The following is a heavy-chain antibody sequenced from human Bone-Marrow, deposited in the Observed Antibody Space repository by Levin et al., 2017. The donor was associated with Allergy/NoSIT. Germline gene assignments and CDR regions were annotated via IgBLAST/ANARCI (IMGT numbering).Heavy chain of an antibody. CDR2: IYSGGST. D-gene: IGHD3-10*01. CDR3: ARVDYYGSGSYYTEYYYYGMDV. Sequence: PGGSLRLSCAASGFTVSSNYMSWVRQAPGKGLEWVSVIYSGGSTYYADSVKGRFTISRDNSKNTLYLQMNSLRAEDTAVYYCARVDYYGSGSYYTEYYYYGMDVWGQGTTVTVSS. J-gene: IGHJ6*02. CDR1: GFTVSSNY. V-gene: IGHV3-66*01.